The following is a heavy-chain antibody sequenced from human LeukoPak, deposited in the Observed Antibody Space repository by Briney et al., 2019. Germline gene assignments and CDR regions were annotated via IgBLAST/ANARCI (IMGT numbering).Heavy chain of an antibody. Sequence: PGGSLRLSCAASGFTFSSYWMSWVRQAPGKGLEWVAVISYDGSNKYYADSVKGRFTISRDNSKNTLYLQMNSLRAEDTAVYYCAKDLISGSYFVVAFDIWGQGTMVTVSS. CDR2: ISYDGSNK. CDR1: GFTFSSYW. D-gene: IGHD1-26*01. J-gene: IGHJ3*02. CDR3: AKDLISGSYFVVAFDI. V-gene: IGHV3-30*18.